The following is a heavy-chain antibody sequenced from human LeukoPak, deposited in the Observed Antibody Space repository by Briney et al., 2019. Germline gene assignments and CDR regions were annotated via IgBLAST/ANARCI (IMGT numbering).Heavy chain of an antibody. V-gene: IGHV3-30*18. J-gene: IGHJ4*02. CDR2: VSSDGSID. CDR3: AKDLGAGFGY. D-gene: IGHD3-10*01. CDR1: GFTFSNYG. Sequence: PGGSLRLSCAASGFTFSNYGMHWVRQAPGKGLEWVAVVSSDGSIDYYADSLRGRFTVSRDNSKNTMFLQMNSLRAEDTAVYYCAKDLGAGFGYWGQGTLVTVSS.